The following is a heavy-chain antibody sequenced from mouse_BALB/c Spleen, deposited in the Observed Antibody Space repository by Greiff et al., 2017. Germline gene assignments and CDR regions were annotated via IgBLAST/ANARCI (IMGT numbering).Heavy chain of an antibody. CDR3: ARSGWFAY. CDR1: GYTFTSYW. V-gene: IGHV1-7*01. CDR2: INPSTGYT. J-gene: IGHJ3*01. Sequence: VQLQESGAELAKPGASVKMSCTASGYTFTSYWMHWVKQRPGQGLEWIGYINPSTGYTEYNQKFKDKATLTADKSSSTAYMQLSSLTSEDSAVYYCARSGWFAYWGQGTLVTVSA.